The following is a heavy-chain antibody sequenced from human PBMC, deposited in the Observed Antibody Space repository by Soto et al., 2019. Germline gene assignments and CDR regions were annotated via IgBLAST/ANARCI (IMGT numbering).Heavy chain of an antibody. V-gene: IGHV3-43*01. Sequence: ESGGVVVQPGGSLRLSCAASGFTFDDYTMHWVRQAPGKGLEWVSLISWDGGSTYYADSVKGRFTISRDNSKNSLYLQMNSLRTEDTALYYCAKDFIFHYDFWSGLTLGMDVWGQGTTVTVSS. CDR3: AKDFIFHYDFWSGLTLGMDV. J-gene: IGHJ6*02. CDR2: ISWDGGST. D-gene: IGHD3-3*01. CDR1: GFTFDDYT.